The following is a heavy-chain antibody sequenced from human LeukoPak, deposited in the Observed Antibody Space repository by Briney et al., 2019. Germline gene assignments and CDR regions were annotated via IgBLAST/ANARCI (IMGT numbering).Heavy chain of an antibody. CDR1: GGSISSYY. V-gene: IGHV4-59*01. CDR3: ARGRGYCSSTSCYNRGSNWFDP. J-gene: IGHJ5*02. D-gene: IGHD2-2*02. Sequence: SETLSLTCTVSGGSISSYYWSWIRQPPGKGLEWIGYIYYSGSTNYNPSLKSRVTISVDTSKNQFSLKLSSVTAADTAVYYCARGRGYCSSTSCYNRGSNWFDPWGQGTLVTVSS. CDR2: IYYSGST.